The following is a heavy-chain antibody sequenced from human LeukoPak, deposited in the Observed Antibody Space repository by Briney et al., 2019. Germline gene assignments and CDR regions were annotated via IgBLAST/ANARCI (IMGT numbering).Heavy chain of an antibody. CDR1: GGSISSYY. V-gene: IGHV4-59*08. D-gene: IGHD6-13*01. CDR2: IHYTGST. J-gene: IGHJ4*02. CDR3: ARHSVTWYDFDY. Sequence: SETPSLTCTVSGGSISSYYWSWIRQPPGKGLEWIGYIHYTGSTNYNPSLKSRVTMSVDTSKNQFSLKLSSVTAADTAVYYCARHSVTWYDFDYWGQGTLVTVSS.